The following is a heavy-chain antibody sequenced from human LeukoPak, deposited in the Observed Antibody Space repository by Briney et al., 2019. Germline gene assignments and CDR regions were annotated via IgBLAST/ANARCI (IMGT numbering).Heavy chain of an antibody. CDR2: IYYSGST. V-gene: IGHV4-30-4*01. CDR3: ASIMTTVTPWPRAFDI. Sequence: SETLSLTCTVSGRSISSGDYYWSWIRQPPGKGLEWIGYIYYSGSTYYNPPLKSRVTISVDTSKNQFSLKLSSVTAADTAVYYCASIMTTVTPWPRAFDIWGQGTMVTVSS. CDR1: GRSISSGDYY. D-gene: IGHD4-17*01. J-gene: IGHJ3*02.